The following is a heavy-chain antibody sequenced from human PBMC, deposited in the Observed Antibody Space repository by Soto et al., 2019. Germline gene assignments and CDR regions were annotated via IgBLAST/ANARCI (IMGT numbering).Heavy chain of an antibody. J-gene: IGHJ6*02. CDR2: ISYDGSNK. CDR1: GFTFSSYG. Sequence: QVQLVESGGGVVQPGRSLRLSCAASGFTFSSYGMHWVRQAPGKGLEWVAVISYDGSNKYYADSVKGRFTISRDNSKNTLYLQMNSLRAEDTAVYYCAKEFGFGELFLPNYYYYGMDVWGQGTTVTVSS. CDR3: AKEFGFGELFLPNYYYYGMDV. V-gene: IGHV3-30*18. D-gene: IGHD3-10*01.